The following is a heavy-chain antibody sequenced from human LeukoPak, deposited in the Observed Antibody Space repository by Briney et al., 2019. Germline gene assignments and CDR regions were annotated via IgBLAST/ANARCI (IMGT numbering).Heavy chain of an antibody. CDR1: GYSFTSYW. CDR3: ARSPSLEWLSSFDP. D-gene: IGHD3-3*01. J-gene: IGHJ5*02. V-gene: IGHV5-51*01. CDR2: IYPGDSET. Sequence: GESLKISCKGSGYSFTSYWIGWVRQMPGKGLEWMGIIYPGDSETRYSPSFQGQVTISADKSTSTAYLQWSSLKASDTAMYYCARSPSLEWLSSFDPWGQGTLVTVSS.